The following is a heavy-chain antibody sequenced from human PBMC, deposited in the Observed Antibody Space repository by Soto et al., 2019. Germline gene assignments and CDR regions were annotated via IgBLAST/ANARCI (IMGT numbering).Heavy chain of an antibody. CDR2: LIPMFGTT. Sequence: QVQLVQSGAEVKTPGSSVKVSCKASGGTFSSYSINWVRQAPGQGLEWMGRLIPMFGTTEYAQRFQGRVTFTADESTSTASMEVTNLTSEDTAVYYCARAVVLTFTRFYDMDVWGQGTTVTVSS. CDR3: ARAVVLTFTRFYDMDV. D-gene: IGHD3-9*01. V-gene: IGHV1-69*18. J-gene: IGHJ6*02. CDR1: GGTFSSYS.